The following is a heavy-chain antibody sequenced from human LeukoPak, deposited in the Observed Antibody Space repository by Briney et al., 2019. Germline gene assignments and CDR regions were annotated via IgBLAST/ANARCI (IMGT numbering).Heavy chain of an antibody. D-gene: IGHD1-26*01. Sequence: KPGESLKISCEGSGYSFTNYWIGWVRQMPGKGLEWMGIIYPGESDTRYSPSFQGQVTISADKSISTAYLQWSSLKASDTAMYYCARSNSGSKSHFDYWGQGTLVTVSS. J-gene: IGHJ4*02. CDR3: ARSNSGSKSHFDY. V-gene: IGHV5-51*01. CDR1: GYSFTNYW. CDR2: IYPGESDT.